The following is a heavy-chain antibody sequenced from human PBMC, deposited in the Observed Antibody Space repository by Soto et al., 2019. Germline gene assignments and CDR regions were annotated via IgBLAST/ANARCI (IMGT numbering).Heavy chain of an antibody. J-gene: IGHJ4*02. Sequence: XGSLRLAIPASGFTFSSYCLHWVRQAPGKGLVWVSRINSDGSSTSYADSVKGRFTISRDNAKNTLYLQMNSLRAEDTAVYYCARDSRELRFLEWLLWFDYWGQGTLVTVSS. CDR3: ARDSRELRFLEWLLWFDY. D-gene: IGHD3-3*01. CDR1: GFTFSSYC. CDR2: INSDGSST. V-gene: IGHV3-74*01.